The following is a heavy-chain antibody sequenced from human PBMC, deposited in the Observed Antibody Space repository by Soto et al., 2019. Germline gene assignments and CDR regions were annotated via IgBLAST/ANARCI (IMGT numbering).Heavy chain of an antibody. J-gene: IGHJ5*02. CDR2: IFTNDEK. Sequence: QVTLKESGPVLVKPTEPLTLTCTVSGFSLRNARMGVSWIRQPPGKALEWLAHIFTNDEKSYSTSLKNRLTVSKDTSKSQVVLTMTNMDPVDTATYYCARLPSPTYGDYPGTWGQGALVTVSS. D-gene: IGHD4-17*01. CDR3: ARLPSPTYGDYPGT. V-gene: IGHV2-26*01. CDR1: GFSLRNARMG.